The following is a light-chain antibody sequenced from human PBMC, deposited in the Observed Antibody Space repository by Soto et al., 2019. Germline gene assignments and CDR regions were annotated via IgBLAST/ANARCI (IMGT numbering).Light chain of an antibody. CDR2: DVS. J-gene: IGKJ5*01. CDR3: QQRNYWQVT. Sequence: EVLLTQSPVTLSLSLGESATLSCRASQSVSSYLAWYQQTPGQSPRILIYDVSNRATGIPARFSGSGSGTDFTLTISRLEPEDFAVYYCQQRNYWQVTFGQGTRLEIK. V-gene: IGKV3-11*01. CDR1: QSVSSY.